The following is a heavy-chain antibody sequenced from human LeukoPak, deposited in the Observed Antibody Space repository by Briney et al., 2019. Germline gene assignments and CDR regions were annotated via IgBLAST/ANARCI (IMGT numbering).Heavy chain of an antibody. CDR1: GFTFSSYW. CDR2: IKQDGSEK. Sequence: GGSLRLSCAASGFTFSSYWMSWVRQAPGKGLEWVANIKQDGSEKYYVDSVKGRFTISRDNAKNSLYLQMNSLRAEDTAVYYCARGDYYDSSGYSPLDYWGQGTLATVSS. CDR3: ARGDYYDSSGYSPLDY. V-gene: IGHV3-7*01. J-gene: IGHJ4*02. D-gene: IGHD3-22*01.